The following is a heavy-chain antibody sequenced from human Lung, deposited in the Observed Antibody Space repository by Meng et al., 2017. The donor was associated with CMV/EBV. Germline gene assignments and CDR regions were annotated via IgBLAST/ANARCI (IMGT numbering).Heavy chain of an antibody. V-gene: IGHV3-48*03. CDR1: GFNFNIYE. CDR3: ARGEAARDFDS. D-gene: IGHD6-25*01. Sequence: GSLRLSCAASGFNFNIYEMSWVRQAPGKGLEWVSYISMSGSTIYYADAVKGRFTISRDNAKNSLYLQMNSLRVEDTALYYCARGEAARDFDSWGQGTLVTVSS. J-gene: IGHJ4*02. CDR2: ISMSGSTI.